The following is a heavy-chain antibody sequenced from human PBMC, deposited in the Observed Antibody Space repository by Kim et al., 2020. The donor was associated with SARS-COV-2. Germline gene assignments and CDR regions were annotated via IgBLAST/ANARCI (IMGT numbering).Heavy chain of an antibody. Sequence: SQTLSLTCVISGDSVSSDRAAWSWIRQSPSRGLEWLGRTYYRSKWYIAYPDSVRGRLVITPDTSKNQFSLQLKSVTPEDTAVYFCGRDPGNGNNYVDYWGQGTLVTVSS. D-gene: IGHD2-8*01. V-gene: IGHV6-1*01. CDR3: GRDPGNGNNYVDY. CDR2: TYYRSKWYI. CDR1: GDSVSSDRAA. J-gene: IGHJ4*02.